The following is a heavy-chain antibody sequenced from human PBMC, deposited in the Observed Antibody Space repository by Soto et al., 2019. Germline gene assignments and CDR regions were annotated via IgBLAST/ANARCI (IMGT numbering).Heavy chain of an antibody. J-gene: IGHJ4*02. CDR1: GASISSRDYY. Sequence: SETLSLTCSVSGASISSRDYYWGWIRQTPGKGLEWIGNIDYNGVTYYNPSLKSRVTVSKDTSKNQFSLKVASVAAADTAIYYCGRVMIGTSRHTDSDYWGQGTQVTVSS. CDR3: GRVMIGTSRHTDSDY. V-gene: IGHV4-39*01. D-gene: IGHD2-2*01. CDR2: IDYNGVT.